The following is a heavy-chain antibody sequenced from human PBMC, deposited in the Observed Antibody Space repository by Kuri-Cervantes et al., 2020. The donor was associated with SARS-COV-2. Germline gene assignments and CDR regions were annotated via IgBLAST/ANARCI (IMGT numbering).Heavy chain of an antibody. V-gene: IGHV3-21*01. CDR3: ARDHCSSTSCYL. CDR2: ISSSSSYI. J-gene: IGHJ3*01. CDR1: GFTFSSYW. D-gene: IGHD2-2*01. Sequence: GGSLRLSCAASGFTFSSYWMHWVRQAPGKGLEWVSSISSSSSYIYYADSVKGRFTISRDNAKNSLYLQMNSLRAEDTAVYYCARDHCSSTSCYLWGQGTMVTVSS.